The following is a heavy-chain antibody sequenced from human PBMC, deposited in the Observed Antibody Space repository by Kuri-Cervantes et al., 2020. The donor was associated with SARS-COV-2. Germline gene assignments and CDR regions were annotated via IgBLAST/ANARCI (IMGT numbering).Heavy chain of an antibody. V-gene: IGHV4-4*02. CDR2: IYHSGST. D-gene: IGHD6-19*01. Sequence: SETLSLTCAVSGGSISSSNWWSWVRQPPGKGLEWIGEIYHSGSTNYNPSLKSRVTISVDKSKNQFSLKLSSVTAADTAVYYCARDSTYSSGWYEGFDYYYGMDVWGQGTTVTVSS. CDR1: GGSISSSNW. J-gene: IGHJ6*02. CDR3: ARDSTYSSGWYEGFDYYYGMDV.